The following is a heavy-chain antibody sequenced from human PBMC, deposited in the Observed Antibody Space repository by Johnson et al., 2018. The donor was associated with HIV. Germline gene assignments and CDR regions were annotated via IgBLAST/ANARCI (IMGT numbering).Heavy chain of an antibody. J-gene: IGHJ3*02. D-gene: IGHD6-6*01. CDR1: RFTFSSYA. Sequence: QVQLVESGGGVVQPGRSLRLSCAASRFTFSSYAMHWVRQAPGKGLEWVAVIWYDGSNKYYADSVKGRFTISRDNSKNTLYLQMKSLRGEDTAVYSCARGRSSSSTAAFDIWGQGTMVTVSS. V-gene: IGHV3-30*04. CDR3: ARGRSSSSTAAFDI. CDR2: IWYDGSNK.